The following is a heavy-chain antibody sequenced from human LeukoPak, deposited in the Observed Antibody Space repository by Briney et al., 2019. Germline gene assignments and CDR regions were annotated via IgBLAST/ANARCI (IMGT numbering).Heavy chain of an antibody. V-gene: IGHV4-59*01. CDR2: IYYSGTT. Sequence: PSETLSLTCTVSGGSISSYYWSWIRQPPGKGLEWIGYIYYSGTTNYNPSLKSRVTISVDTSENQFSLKLTSVTAADTAVYYCARGNVPLENIWGQGTMVTVSS. CDR1: GGSISSYY. D-gene: IGHD1-1*01. CDR3: ARGNVPLENI. J-gene: IGHJ3*02.